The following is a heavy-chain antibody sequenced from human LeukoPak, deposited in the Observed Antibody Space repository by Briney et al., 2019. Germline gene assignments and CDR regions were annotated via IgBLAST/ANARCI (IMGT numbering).Heavy chain of an antibody. CDR3: ARDGIDVLRFLEWFINWFDP. D-gene: IGHD3-3*01. Sequence: GASVKVSCKASGYTFTGYYMHWVRQVPGQGLEWMGWINPNSGGTNYAQKFQGRVTMTRDTSISTAYMELSRLRSDDTAVYYCARDGIDVLRFLEWFINWFDPWGQGTLVTVSS. J-gene: IGHJ5*02. CDR1: GYTFTGYY. V-gene: IGHV1-2*02. CDR2: INPNSGGT.